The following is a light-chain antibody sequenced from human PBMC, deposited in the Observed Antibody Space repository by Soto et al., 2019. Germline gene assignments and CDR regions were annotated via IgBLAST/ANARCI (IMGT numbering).Light chain of an antibody. V-gene: IGKV1-5*03. CDR2: KAS. CDR3: QQYNSYWT. Sequence: DIQMTQSPSTLSASVGDRVTITCRASQSISSWLAWYQQKPGKAPKLLIYKASSLESGVPSRFSGSGSGTEFTLTISSLQPDDFATYYCQQYNSYWTFGQGTMVDLK. J-gene: IGKJ1*01. CDR1: QSISSW.